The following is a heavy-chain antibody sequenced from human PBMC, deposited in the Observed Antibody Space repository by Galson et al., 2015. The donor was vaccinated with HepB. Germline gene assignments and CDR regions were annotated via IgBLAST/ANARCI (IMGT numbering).Heavy chain of an antibody. J-gene: IGHJ5*02. CDR3: ARDRGMEWLLYWFDP. Sequence: SLRLSCAASGFTFSSYAMHWVRQAPGKGLEWVAVISYDGSNKYYADSVKGRFTISRDNSKNTLYLQMNSLRAEDTAVYYCARDRGMEWLLYWFDPWGQGTLVTVSS. D-gene: IGHD3-3*01. CDR1: GFTFSSYA. V-gene: IGHV3-30-3*01. CDR2: ISYDGSNK.